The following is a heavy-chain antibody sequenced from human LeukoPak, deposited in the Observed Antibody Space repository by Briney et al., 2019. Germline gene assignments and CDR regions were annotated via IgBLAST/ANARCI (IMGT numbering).Heavy chain of an antibody. CDR3: ARDEGETTRAFDI. V-gene: IGHV1-2*02. J-gene: IGHJ3*02. CDR2: INPNSGGT. CDR1: GYTFTGYY. D-gene: IGHD1-14*01. Sequence: ASVKVSCKASGYTFTGYYMHWVRQAPGQGLEWMGWINPNSGGTNYAQKFQGRVTMTRDTSISTAYMELSRLRSDDTAVYYCARDEGETTRAFDIWGQGTMVTVSS.